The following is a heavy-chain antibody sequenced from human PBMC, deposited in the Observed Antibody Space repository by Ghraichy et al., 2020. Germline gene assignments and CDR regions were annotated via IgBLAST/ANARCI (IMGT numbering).Heavy chain of an antibody. CDR3: ARGRYYYDSSGYDY. D-gene: IGHD3-22*01. Sequence: GGSLRLSCAASGFTFSSYSMNWVRQAPGKGLEWVSYISSSSSTIYYADSVKGRFTISRDNAKNSLYLQMNSLRDEDTAVYYCARGRYYYDSSGYDYWGQGTLVTVSS. CDR2: ISSSSSTI. V-gene: IGHV3-48*02. J-gene: IGHJ4*02. CDR1: GFTFSSYS.